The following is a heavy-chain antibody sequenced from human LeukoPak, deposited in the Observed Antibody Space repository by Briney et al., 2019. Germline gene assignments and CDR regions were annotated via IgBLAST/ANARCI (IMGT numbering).Heavy chain of an antibody. V-gene: IGHV1-69*05. CDR2: IIPIFGTA. CDR1: GGTFSSYA. D-gene: IGHD2-2*01. CDR3: ARGLVVVVPAAIPGGWFDP. J-gene: IGHJ5*02. Sequence: VASVKVSCKASGGTFSSYAISWVRQAPGQGLEWMGGIIPIFGTANYAQKFQGRVTITTDESTSTAYMELSSLRSEDRAVYYCARGLVVVVPAAIPGGWFDPWGQGTLVTVSS.